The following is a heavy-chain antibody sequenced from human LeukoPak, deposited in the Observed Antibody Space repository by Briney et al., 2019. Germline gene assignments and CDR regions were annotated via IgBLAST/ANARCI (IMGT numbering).Heavy chain of an antibody. CDR1: GYTFTGYY. Sequence: ASAKVSCKASGYTFTGYYMHWVRQAPGQGLEWMGWINPNSGGTNYAQKFQGRVTMTRDTSISTAYMELSRLRSDDTAVYYCARGGLPNYYDSSGYWQLDYWGQGTPVTVSS. V-gene: IGHV1-2*02. CDR2: INPNSGGT. J-gene: IGHJ4*02. D-gene: IGHD3-22*01. CDR3: ARGGLPNYYDSSGYWQLDY.